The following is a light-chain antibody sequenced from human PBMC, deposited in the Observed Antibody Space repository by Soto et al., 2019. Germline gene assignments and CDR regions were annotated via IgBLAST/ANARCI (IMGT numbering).Light chain of an antibody. Sequence: QSVLTQPPSASGTPGQRVTISCSGGSSNIGDNTVNWYQQLPGTAPKLLIYSNNQRPSGVPDRFSGSKSRTSASLAISGLQSEDEADYYCAAWDDSRFWVFGGGTKLTVL. CDR3: AAWDDSRFWV. CDR2: SNN. J-gene: IGLJ3*02. CDR1: SSNIGDNT. V-gene: IGLV1-44*01.